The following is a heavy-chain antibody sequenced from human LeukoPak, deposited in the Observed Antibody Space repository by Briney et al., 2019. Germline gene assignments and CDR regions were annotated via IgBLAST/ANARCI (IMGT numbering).Heavy chain of an antibody. V-gene: IGHV3-23*01. Sequence: GGSLRLSCAASGFTFSSHAMSSVRQAPGKWLEWVSDISGSGGSTYYADSVKGRFTISRDNSKNTLYLQMNSLRAEDTAVYYCAKEGLVDAFDIWGQGTMVTVSS. CDR3: AKEGLVDAFDI. CDR1: GFTFSSHA. J-gene: IGHJ3*02. CDR2: ISGSGGST. D-gene: IGHD6-19*01.